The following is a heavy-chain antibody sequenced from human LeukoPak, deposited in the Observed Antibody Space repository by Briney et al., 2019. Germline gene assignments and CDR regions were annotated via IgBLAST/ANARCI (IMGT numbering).Heavy chain of an antibody. CDR3: ERDRGLSGYVGY. CDR1: GFTFSSYW. Sequence: GGSLRLSCAASGFTFSSYWMHWVRQAPGKGLVWVSRINSDGSSTSYADSVKGRFTISRDNAKNTLYLQMNSLRAEDTAVYYCERDRGLSGYVGYWGQGTLVTVSS. CDR2: INSDGSST. D-gene: IGHD5-12*01. J-gene: IGHJ4*02. V-gene: IGHV3-74*01.